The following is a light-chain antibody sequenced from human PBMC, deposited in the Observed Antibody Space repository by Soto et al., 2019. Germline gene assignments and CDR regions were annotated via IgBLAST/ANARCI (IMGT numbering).Light chain of an antibody. CDR2: GAS. Sequence: EIVMTQSPATLSVSPGERATLSCRASQSVSSNLAWYQQRPGQAPRLLIYGASTRVLGVPARFSGSGSGTEVTLTISSLQSEDFAVYYCQQYNDWPLFGGGTKVEI. V-gene: IGKV3-15*01. J-gene: IGKJ4*01. CDR3: QQYNDWPL. CDR1: QSVSSN.